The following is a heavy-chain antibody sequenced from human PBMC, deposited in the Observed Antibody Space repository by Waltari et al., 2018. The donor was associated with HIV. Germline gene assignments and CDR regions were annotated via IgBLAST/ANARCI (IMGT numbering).Heavy chain of an antibody. J-gene: IGHJ4*02. V-gene: IGHV3-48*03. CDR3: AREVTSSKVMNY. Sequence: EVRLVESGGGPVQPGGSIRLSCAASGFILSLYNMNLVRQTPGKGLEWVAYISGDGKNKYYADSVKGRFIISKDNGQNFLHLQMDRLSVDDSAKYFCAREVTSSKVMNYWGQGTPVIVSS. CDR2: ISGDGKNK. CDR1: GFILSLYN. D-gene: IGHD2-21*02.